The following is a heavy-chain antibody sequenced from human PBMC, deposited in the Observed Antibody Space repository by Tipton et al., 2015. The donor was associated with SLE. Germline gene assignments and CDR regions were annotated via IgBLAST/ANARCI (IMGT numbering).Heavy chain of an antibody. CDR2: SKTKSEGETT. V-gene: IGHV3-15*05. Sequence: SLRLSCAASGFLFSNAWMTWVRQAPGKGLEWVGRSKTKSEGETTDYAAPVRGRFSISRNDSRDILYLQMNSLKIEDTAVYYCLVRAVVATGGVFDFWGLGTLVTVSS. CDR1: GFLFSNAW. CDR3: LVRAVVATGGVFDF. J-gene: IGHJ4*02. D-gene: IGHD2-15*01.